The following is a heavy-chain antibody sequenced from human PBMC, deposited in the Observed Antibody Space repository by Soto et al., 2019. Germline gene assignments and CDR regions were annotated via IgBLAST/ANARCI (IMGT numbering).Heavy chain of an antibody. CDR2: IIPIFGTA. V-gene: IGHV1-69*13. D-gene: IGHD1-26*01. CDR1: GGTFSSYA. Sequence: GASVKVSCKASGGTFSSYAISWVRQAPRQGLERMGGIIPIFGTANYAQKFQGRVTITADESTSTAYMELSSLRSEDTAVYYCARTVSGSYFVYWGQGTLVTVSS. J-gene: IGHJ4*02. CDR3: ARTVSGSYFVY.